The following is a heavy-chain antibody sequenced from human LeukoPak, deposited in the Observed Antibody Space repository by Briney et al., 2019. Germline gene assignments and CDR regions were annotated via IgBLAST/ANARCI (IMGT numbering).Heavy chain of an antibody. CDR3: ARVGSVSTRSGYFDY. CDR2: IYYSGST. V-gene: IGHV4-59*08. CDR1: GGSISSYY. Sequence: SETLSLTCTVSGGSISSYYWSWIRQSPGKGLEWIGYIYYSGSTYYNPSLKSRVTISVDTSKNQFSLKLSSVTAADTAVYYCARVGSVSTRSGYFDYWGQGTLVTVSS. J-gene: IGHJ4*02. D-gene: IGHD2-2*01.